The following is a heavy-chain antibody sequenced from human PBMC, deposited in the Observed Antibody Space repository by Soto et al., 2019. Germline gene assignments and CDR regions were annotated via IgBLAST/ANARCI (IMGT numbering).Heavy chain of an antibody. CDR2: ISWNSGSI. CDR3: AIFWSGYYTGYYDMDV. D-gene: IGHD3-3*01. J-gene: IGHJ6*02. CDR1: GFTFDDYA. Sequence: GGSLRLSCAASGFTFDDYAMHWVRQAPGKGLEWVSGISWNSGSIGYADSVKGRFTISRDNAKNSLYLQMNSLRAEDTALYYCAIFWSGYYTGYYDMDVWGQGTTVTVSS. V-gene: IGHV3-9*01.